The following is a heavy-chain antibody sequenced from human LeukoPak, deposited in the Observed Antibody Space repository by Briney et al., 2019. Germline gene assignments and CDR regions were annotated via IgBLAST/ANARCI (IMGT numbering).Heavy chain of an antibody. V-gene: IGHV4-59*08. CDR3: ARRSDYGDYLNWFDP. CDR2: IYYSGST. CDR1: GGSISSYY. J-gene: IGHJ5*02. Sequence: SETLSLTCTISGGSISSYYWSWIRQPPGKGLEWIGYIYYSGSTNYNPSLKSRVTISLDTSKNQFSLKLSSVTAADTAVYYCARRSDYGDYLNWFDPWGQGTLVTVSS. D-gene: IGHD4-17*01.